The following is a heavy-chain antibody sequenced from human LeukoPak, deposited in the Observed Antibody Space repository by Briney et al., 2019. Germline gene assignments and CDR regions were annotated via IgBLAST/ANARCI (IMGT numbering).Heavy chain of an antibody. CDR3: ARVAAIWDYYYYMDV. V-gene: IGHV4-38-2*02. CDR2: VYRSGST. J-gene: IGHJ6*03. Sequence: SETLSLTCNVSGYFISSGYYWGWIRQPPGKGLEWIASVYRSGSTYYNPSLRSRVTMSIDTSKNQSSLKLSSVTAADTAVYYCARVAAIWDYYYYMDVWGKGTTVTVSS. D-gene: IGHD5-12*01. CDR1: GYFISSGYY.